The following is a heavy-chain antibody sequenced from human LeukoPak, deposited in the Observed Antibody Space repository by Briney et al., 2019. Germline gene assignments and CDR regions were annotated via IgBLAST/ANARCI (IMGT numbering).Heavy chain of an antibody. J-gene: IGHJ3*02. Sequence: GGSLRLSCAASGFTFNSYAMSWVRQAPGKGLEWVSGISGSGGSTYYADSVKGRFTISRDNSKNALYLQMNSLRAEDTAVYYCAKDPTHSSSWYYAFDIWGQGTMVTVSS. CDR1: GFTFNSYA. CDR3: AKDPTHSSSWYYAFDI. CDR2: ISGSGGST. V-gene: IGHV3-23*01. D-gene: IGHD6-13*01.